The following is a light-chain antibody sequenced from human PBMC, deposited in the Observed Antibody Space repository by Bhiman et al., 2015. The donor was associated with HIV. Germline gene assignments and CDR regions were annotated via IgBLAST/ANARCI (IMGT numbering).Light chain of an antibody. J-gene: IGLJ3*02. CDR3: AAWDDSLKAWV. V-gene: IGLV1-44*01. Sequence: QSVLTQSPSVSGTPGQRVTIFCSGSDSDIGINSVSWYQQLPGTAPKLLIYGNVLRPSGVPDRFSASKSGTSASLAISGLQAEDEADYYCAAWDDSLKAWVFGGGTKLTVL. CDR2: GNV. CDR1: DSDIGINS.